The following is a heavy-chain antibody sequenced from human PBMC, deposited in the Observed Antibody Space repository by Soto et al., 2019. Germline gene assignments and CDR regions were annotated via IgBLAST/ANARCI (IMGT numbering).Heavy chain of an antibody. D-gene: IGHD3-16*01. Sequence: QVQLVESGGGVVQPGTSLRLSCVGSGFTFRSYVIHWVRQAPGKGLEWVALTSSDGSNNFYGDSVKGRFTISRDNSRNTVELQMDSLRLEATSLYYCARWGTTGGLDVWGQGTLVSVSS. CDR1: GFTFRSYV. V-gene: IGHV3-33*05. CDR2: TSSDGSNN. CDR3: ARWGTTGGLDV. J-gene: IGHJ4*02.